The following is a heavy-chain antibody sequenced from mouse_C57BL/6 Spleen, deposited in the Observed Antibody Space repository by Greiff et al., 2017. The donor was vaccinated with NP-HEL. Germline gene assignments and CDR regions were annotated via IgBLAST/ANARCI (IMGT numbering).Heavy chain of an antibody. CDR2: IGSGSTTI. J-gene: IGHJ1*03. CDR1: GFTFSDYG. Sequence: EVKVVESGGGLVKPGGSLKLSCAASGFTFSDYGMHWVRQAPEKGLEWVAYIGSGSTTIYYADTVKGRFTISRDNAKNTLFLQMTSLRSEDTAMYYSARRSHFDVWGTGTTVTVSS. V-gene: IGHV5-17*01. CDR3: ARRSHFDV.